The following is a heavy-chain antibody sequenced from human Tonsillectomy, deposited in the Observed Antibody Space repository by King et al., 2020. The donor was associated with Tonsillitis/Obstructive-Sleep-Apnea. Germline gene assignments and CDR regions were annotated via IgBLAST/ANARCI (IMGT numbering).Heavy chain of an antibody. D-gene: IGHD3-3*01. V-gene: IGHV3-11*05. J-gene: IGHJ6*03. Sequence: VQLVESGGGLVKPGGSLRLSCAASGFTFSDYYMSWIRQAPGKGLEWVSYISTSSSYTNYADSVKGRFTISRDNAKNSLYLQMNSLRAEDTAVYYCSGSTSDPGVDYYSYMDVWGKGTTVTVSS. CDR2: ISTSSSYT. CDR1: GFTFSDYY. CDR3: SGSTSDPGVDYYSYMDV.